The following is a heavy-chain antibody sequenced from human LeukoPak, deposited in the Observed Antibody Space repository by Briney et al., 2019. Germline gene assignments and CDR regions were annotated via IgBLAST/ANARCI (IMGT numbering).Heavy chain of an antibody. Sequence: EPSETLSLTCAVYDGSFSGYYWTWIRQPPGKGLEWIGEIIDTGSTKYNSSLKSRVTISVDTSKNQFSLSLDSVTAADTAVYYCARHLANVRWGVNPRWFDPWGQGTLVTVSS. J-gene: IGHJ5*02. V-gene: IGHV4-34*12. CDR3: ARHLANVRWGVNPRWFDP. CDR2: IIDTGST. CDR1: DGSFSGYY. D-gene: IGHD3-10*02.